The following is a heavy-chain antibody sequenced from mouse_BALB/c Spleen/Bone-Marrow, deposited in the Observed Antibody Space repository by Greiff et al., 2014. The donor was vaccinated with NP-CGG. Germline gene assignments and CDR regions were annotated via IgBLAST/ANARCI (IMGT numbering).Heavy chain of an antibody. CDR3: TRGYTKATWGFAY. V-gene: IGHV2-9*02. CDR2: IWAGGGT. D-gene: IGHD1-2*01. J-gene: IGHJ3*01. CDR1: GFSLTSYG. Sequence: VKLVESGPGLVAPSQSLSITCTVSGFSLTSYGVHWVRQPPGKGLEWLGAIWAGGGTNYYSALRSRLSITKNNSNTQVFLEMDSLQTDDTAMYYCTRGYTKATWGFAYWGQGTLVTVSA.